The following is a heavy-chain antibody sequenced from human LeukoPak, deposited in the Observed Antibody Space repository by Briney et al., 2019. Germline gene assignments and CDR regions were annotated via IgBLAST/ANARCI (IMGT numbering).Heavy chain of an antibody. CDR2: ISGSGGST. J-gene: IGHJ4*02. D-gene: IGHD2-8*01. V-gene: IGHV3-23*01. Sequence: PGGSLRLSCAASGFTFSSYAMSWVRQAPGKGLEWVSAISGSGGSTYYADSVKGRFTISRDNSKNTLYLQMNSLRAEDTAVYYCAKYSCTNGVCYTGDYFDYWGQGTLVTVSS. CDR1: GFTFSSYA. CDR3: AKYSCTNGVCYTGDYFDY.